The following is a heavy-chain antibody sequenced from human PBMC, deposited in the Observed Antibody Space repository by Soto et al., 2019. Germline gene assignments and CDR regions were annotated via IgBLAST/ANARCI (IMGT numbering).Heavy chain of an antibody. J-gene: IGHJ4*02. D-gene: IGHD2-2*01. Sequence: EMQLVESGGGLVQPGGSLRLSCAASGFTFSDYHMEWVRQAPGKGLEWIGRARNDPRARTTQHAASVRGRFITSRDDSDNSLYLQMNSRKTEDTAVYYCVASLQYWGQGTLVTVSS. CDR2: ARNDPRARTT. CDR3: VASLQY. V-gene: IGHV3-72*01. CDR1: GFTFSDYH.